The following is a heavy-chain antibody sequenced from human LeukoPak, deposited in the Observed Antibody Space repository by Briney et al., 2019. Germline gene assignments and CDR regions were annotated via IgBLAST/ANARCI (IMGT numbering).Heavy chain of an antibody. D-gene: IGHD5-12*01. V-gene: IGHV4-38-2*02. Sequence: SETLSLTCTVSGFPITTDFYWGWIRQPPGKGLEWIGSIFHNGNAYYSPYLKSRVTLSIDTSKNQFSLKMIYVTAADTAVYYCARVYTGHPGVYWGQGALVTVSS. CDR3: ARVYTGHPGVY. CDR2: IFHNGNA. J-gene: IGHJ4*02. CDR1: GFPITTDFY.